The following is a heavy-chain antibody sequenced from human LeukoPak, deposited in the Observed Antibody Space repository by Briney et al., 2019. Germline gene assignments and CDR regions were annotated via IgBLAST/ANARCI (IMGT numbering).Heavy chain of an antibody. CDR2: TYYSGST. CDR1: GGSITSDNYY. J-gene: IGHJ6*03. D-gene: IGHD3-3*01. V-gene: IGHV4-30-4*01. CDR3: ARLRRGTIFGVVIVRYYYYMDV. Sequence: SETLSLTCTVSGGSITSDNYYWSWIRQPPGKGLEWIGYTYYSGSTYYSPSLKSRVTISVDMSKNHFSLKLSSVTAADTAVYYCARLRRGTIFGVVIVRYYYYMDVWGKGNTVTVSS.